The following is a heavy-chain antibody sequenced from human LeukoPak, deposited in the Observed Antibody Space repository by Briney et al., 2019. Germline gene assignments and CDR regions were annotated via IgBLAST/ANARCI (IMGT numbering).Heavy chain of an antibody. CDR1: GGSISSYY. D-gene: IGHD3-9*01. J-gene: IGHJ4*02. CDR3: ARGRLVSLFEY. Sequence: PSETLSLTCTVSGGSISSYYWSWIRQPPGKGLEWIGYIYYSGSTNYNPSLKSRVTISVDTSKNQFSLKLSSVTAADTAVYYCARGRLVSLFEYWGQGTLVTVSS. V-gene: IGHV4-59*01. CDR2: IYYSGST.